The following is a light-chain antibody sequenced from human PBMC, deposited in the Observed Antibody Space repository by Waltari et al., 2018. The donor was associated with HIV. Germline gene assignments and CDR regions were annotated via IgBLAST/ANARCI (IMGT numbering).Light chain of an antibody. Sequence: EVVMTQSPASLSVSPGARVTLSCRASPSVSNNVAWYQPRPGQAPRLLIFGASTRPTGIAARFSGSGSVTEFSLASTGLQSEDFAVYIWQHNEAWTPTITFGQGTRLEIK. V-gene: IGKV3-15*01. J-gene: IGKJ5*01. CDR3: QHNEAWTPTIT. CDR2: GAS. CDR1: PSVSNN.